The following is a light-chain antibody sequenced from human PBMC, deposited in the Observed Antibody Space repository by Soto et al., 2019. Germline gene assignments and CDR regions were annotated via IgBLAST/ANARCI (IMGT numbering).Light chain of an antibody. CDR2: DVS. CDR1: NSDIGNYNY. J-gene: IGLJ3*02. V-gene: IGLV2-11*01. CDR3: CSYPGSHTWV. Sequence: QSVLTQPRSVSLSPGQSVTISCTGTNSDIGNYNYVSWYQQHPGKAPKVMIYDVSKRPSGVPDRFSGSKSGNTASLTISGLQAEDEADYYCCSYPGSHTWVFGGGTKVTVL.